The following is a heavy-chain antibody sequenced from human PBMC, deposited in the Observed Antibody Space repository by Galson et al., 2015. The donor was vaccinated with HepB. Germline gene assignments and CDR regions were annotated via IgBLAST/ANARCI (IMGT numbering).Heavy chain of an antibody. CDR2: ISGSGGST. CDR3: ASRIAVAGYFDY. D-gene: IGHD6-19*01. J-gene: IGHJ4*02. CDR1: GFTFSTYA. V-gene: IGHV3-23*01. Sequence: SLRLSCAASGFTFSTYAMSWVRQAPGKGLEWVSAISGSGGSTYSADSVKGRFTISRDNSKNTLYLQMNSLRAEDTAVYYCASRIAVAGYFDYWGQGTLVTVSS.